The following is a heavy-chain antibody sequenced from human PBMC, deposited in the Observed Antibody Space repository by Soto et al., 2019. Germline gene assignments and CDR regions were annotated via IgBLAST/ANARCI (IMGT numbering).Heavy chain of an antibody. J-gene: IGHJ6*03. D-gene: IGHD1-1*01. Sequence: SETLSLTCAVYGGSFSGYYWSWIRQPPGKGLEWIGEINHSGSTNYNPSLKSRVTISVDTSKNQFSLKLSSVTAADTAVYHCARGLRQLERPLHYYYMDVWGKGTTVTVSS. CDR3: ARGLRQLERPLHYYYMDV. CDR2: INHSGST. V-gene: IGHV4-34*01. CDR1: GGSFSGYY.